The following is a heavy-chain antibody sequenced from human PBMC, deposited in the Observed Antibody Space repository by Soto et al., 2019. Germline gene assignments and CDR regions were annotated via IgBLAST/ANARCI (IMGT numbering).Heavy chain of an antibody. V-gene: IGHV3-33*01. CDR1: GFTFSSYG. D-gene: IGHD1-1*01. J-gene: IGHJ5*02. Sequence: QVPLVESGGGVVQPGRALRLSCAASGFTFSSYGMHWVRQAPGKGLEWVAVIWYDGRNKHYADSVKGRFTISRDNSKNTRYLQTNSLRAADTAVYYCGRTTGLNWFDPGGQGTLVTVS. CDR3: GRTTGLNWFDP. CDR2: IWYDGRNK.